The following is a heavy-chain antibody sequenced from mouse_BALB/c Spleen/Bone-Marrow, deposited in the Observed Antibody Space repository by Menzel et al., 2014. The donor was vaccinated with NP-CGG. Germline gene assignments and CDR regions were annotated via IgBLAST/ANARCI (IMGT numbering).Heavy chain of an antibody. J-gene: IGHJ1*01. V-gene: IGHV5-9-3*01. CDR1: GFTFSTYA. CDR2: ISRGGSYI. CDR3: ARRYGNYGNFDV. Sequence: VQLQQSGGGLVKPGGSLKLSCAASGFTFSTYAMSWVRQTPEKRLEWVATISRGGSYIYYPDSVKGRFTISRDNAKNTLYLQMSSLGSEDTAIYYCARRYGNYGNFDVWGAGTTVTVSS. D-gene: IGHD2-1*01.